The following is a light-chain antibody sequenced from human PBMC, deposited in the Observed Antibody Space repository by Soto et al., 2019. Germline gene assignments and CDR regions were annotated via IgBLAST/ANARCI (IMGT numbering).Light chain of an antibody. V-gene: IGKV3-20*01. CDR2: AAS. J-gene: IGKJ2*01. Sequence: EIVLTQSPGTLSLSPGERATLSCRASRSLSSSYVVWYQQKPGQAPRLLIYAASRRPTGIPDRFSGSGSATDYTLPISRLEAEYFAVYYCQQQGTFGQGTKLEIK. CDR3: QQQGT. CDR1: RSLSSSY.